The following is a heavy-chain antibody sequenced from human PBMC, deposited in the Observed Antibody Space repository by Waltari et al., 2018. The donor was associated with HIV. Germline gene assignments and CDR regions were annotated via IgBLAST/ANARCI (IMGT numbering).Heavy chain of an antibody. Sequence: QVQLQESGPGLVKPSQTLSLTCTVSGGSISSGDYYWSWIRQPPGMGLEGIVYMYYSGGTYSNPPLKSRVTISVDTSKNQFSREMSSVTAADTAVYYCARVKIVGNWFDPWGQGTLVTVSS. J-gene: IGHJ5*02. CDR2: MYYSGGT. CDR3: ARVKIVGNWFDP. CDR1: GGSISSGDYY. V-gene: IGHV4-30-4*01. D-gene: IGHD1-26*01.